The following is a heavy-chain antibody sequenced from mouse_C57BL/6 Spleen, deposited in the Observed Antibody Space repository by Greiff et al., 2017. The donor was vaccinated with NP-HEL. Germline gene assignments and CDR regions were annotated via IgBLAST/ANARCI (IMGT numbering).Heavy chain of an antibody. V-gene: IGHV3-3*01. J-gene: IGHJ1*03. CDR1: GFSITSDCY. D-gene: IGHD1-1*01. Sequence: DVKLVESGPSLVRPSQTLSLTCTVTGFSITSDCYWIWIRQFPGNNLEYIGYTFYSGITYYNPSLESRTYITRDTSKNQFSLKLSSVTTEDTATYYCASGSSYGYWYFDVWGTGTTVTVSS. CDR2: TFYSGIT. CDR3: ASGSSYGYWYFDV.